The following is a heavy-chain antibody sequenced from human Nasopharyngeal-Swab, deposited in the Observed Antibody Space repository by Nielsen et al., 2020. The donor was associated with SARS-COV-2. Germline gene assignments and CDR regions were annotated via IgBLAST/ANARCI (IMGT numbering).Heavy chain of an antibody. CDR3: ARDDSSNYDFWSGYYTSFDY. J-gene: IGHJ4*02. CDR1: GYTFTSYG. Sequence: ASAKVSCKASGYTFTSYGISWVRQAPGQGLEWMGWISAYNGNTNYAQKLQGRVTMTTDTSTSTAYMELRSLRSADTAVYYCARDDSSNYDFWSGYYTSFDYWGQGTLSTVSS. CDR2: ISAYNGNT. D-gene: IGHD3-3*01. V-gene: IGHV1-18*01.